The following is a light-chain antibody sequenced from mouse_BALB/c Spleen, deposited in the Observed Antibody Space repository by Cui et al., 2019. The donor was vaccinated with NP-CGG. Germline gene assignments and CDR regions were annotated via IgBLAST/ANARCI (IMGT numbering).Light chain of an antibody. J-gene: IGLJ1*01. CDR1: TGAVTTSNY. Sequence: AVVPQESAPTTSPGETVTLTCRSSTGAVTTSNYANWVQEKPDHLFTGLIGGTNNRAPGVPARFSGSLIGDKAALTITGAQTEDEAIYFCALWYSNHWMFGGGTKLTVL. V-gene: IGLV1*01. CDR2: GTN. CDR3: ALWYSNHWM.